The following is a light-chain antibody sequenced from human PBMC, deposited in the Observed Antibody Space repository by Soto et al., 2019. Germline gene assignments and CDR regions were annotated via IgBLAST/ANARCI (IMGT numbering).Light chain of an antibody. J-gene: IGKJ4*01. CDR2: DAS. CDR3: QQRSNWPPLT. CDR1: QSVSSY. Sequence: EIVLTQSPATLSLSPGERATLSCRASQSVSSYLAWYQQKPGQAPRLLIYDASNRATGIPARFSGSGSATDFTLTNSTLEPEEFADYYCQQRSNWPPLTFGGGTKVEIK. V-gene: IGKV3-11*01.